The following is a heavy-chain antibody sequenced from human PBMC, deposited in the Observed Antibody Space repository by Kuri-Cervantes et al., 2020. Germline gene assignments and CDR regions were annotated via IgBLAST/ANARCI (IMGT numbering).Heavy chain of an antibody. CDR3: ARGTVTATDY. D-gene: IGHD4-17*01. CDR1: GYTFTGYY. J-gene: IGHJ4*02. CDR2: IIPIFGTA. V-gene: IGHV1-69*06. Sequence: SVKVSCKASGYTFTGYYMHWVRQAPGQGLEWMGGIIPIFGTANYAQKFQGRVTITADKSTSTAYMELSSLRSEGTAVYYCARGTVTATDYWGQGTLVTVSS.